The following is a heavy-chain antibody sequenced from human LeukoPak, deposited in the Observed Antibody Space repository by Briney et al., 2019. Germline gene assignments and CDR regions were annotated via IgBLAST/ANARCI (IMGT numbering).Heavy chain of an antibody. Sequence: SETLSLTCTVSGGSISSYYWSWIRQPPGKGLEWIGYIYYSGSTNYNPSLKSRVTISVDTSKNQYSLKLSSVTAADTAVYYCARRTPALGIDAFDIWGQGTMVTVSS. CDR3: ARRTPALGIDAFDI. CDR2: IYYSGST. J-gene: IGHJ3*02. CDR1: GGSISSYY. D-gene: IGHD1-14*01. V-gene: IGHV4-59*08.